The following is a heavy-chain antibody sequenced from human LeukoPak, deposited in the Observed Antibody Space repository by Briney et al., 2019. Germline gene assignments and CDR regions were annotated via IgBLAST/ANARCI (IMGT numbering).Heavy chain of an antibody. D-gene: IGHD6-19*01. CDR1: GFTFSTNW. V-gene: IGHV3-7*01. Sequence: PGGSLRLSCAASGFTFSTNWMSWFRQAPGKGLEWVAHIKPDGSETYCVDSVKGRFTISRDNAKNSLYLQMNSLRAEDTAVYYCATAVSVAGDSWGQGTLVTVSS. J-gene: IGHJ5*01. CDR2: IKPDGSET. CDR3: ATAVSVAGDS.